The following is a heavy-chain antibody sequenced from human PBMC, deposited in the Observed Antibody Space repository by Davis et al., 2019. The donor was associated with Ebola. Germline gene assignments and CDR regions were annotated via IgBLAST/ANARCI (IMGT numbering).Heavy chain of an antibody. Sequence: PGGSLRLSCAASGFIVGDKYMSWVRQAPGKGLEWVSVIYRVGRTYYADSVKGRFIVSRDNSKNTLFLQMDSLRADDTAVYYCTRHVSGDFWYFDLWGRGTLVSVSS. CDR3: TRHVSGDFWYFDL. CDR2: IYRVGRT. CDR1: GFIVGDKY. V-gene: IGHV3-53*01. J-gene: IGHJ2*01. D-gene: IGHD4-17*01.